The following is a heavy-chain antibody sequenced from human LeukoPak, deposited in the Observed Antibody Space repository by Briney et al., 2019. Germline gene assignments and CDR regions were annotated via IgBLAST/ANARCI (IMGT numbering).Heavy chain of an antibody. V-gene: IGHV3-33*01. CDR1: GFTFSSYG. D-gene: IGHD3-10*01. CDR2: IWYDGSNK. CDR3: AREEDVGYYFDY. J-gene: IGHJ4*02. Sequence: GGSLRLSCAASGFTFSSYGMHWVRQAPGKGLEWVAVIWYDGSNKYYADSVKGRFTISRDNSKNTLYLQMNSLRAEDTAVYYCAREEDVGYYFDYWGQGPLVTVS.